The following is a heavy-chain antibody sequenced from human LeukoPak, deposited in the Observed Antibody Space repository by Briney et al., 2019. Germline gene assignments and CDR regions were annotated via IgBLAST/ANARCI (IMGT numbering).Heavy chain of an antibody. V-gene: IGHV4-39*01. CDR1: GGSISSSSYY. Sequence: SETLSLTCTVSGGSISSSSYYWGWIRQPPGKGLEWIGSIYYSGSTYYNPSLKSRVTISVDTSRNPFSLKLSSVTAADTAVYYCARLPVGVWGSYRYRYFDYWGQGTLVTVSS. J-gene: IGHJ4*02. D-gene: IGHD3-16*02. CDR2: IYYSGST. CDR3: ARLPVGVWGSYRYRYFDY.